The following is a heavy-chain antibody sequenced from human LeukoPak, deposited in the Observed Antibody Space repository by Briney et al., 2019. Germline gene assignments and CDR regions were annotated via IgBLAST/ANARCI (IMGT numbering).Heavy chain of an antibody. CDR2: IIGRGTNT. Sequence: SGGSLRLSCAASGFTFRFYAMGCVRQSPGKGLELVSLIIGRGTNTYYPDTVKGRFTISRDNSKNTLYLYMNSQRVEDTAVYYCAEGLLETCSGGTCYHLDSWGQGTLVTVSS. CDR3: AEGLLETCSGGTCYHLDS. D-gene: IGHD2-15*01. CDR1: GFTFRFYA. V-gene: IGHV3-23*01. J-gene: IGHJ5*01.